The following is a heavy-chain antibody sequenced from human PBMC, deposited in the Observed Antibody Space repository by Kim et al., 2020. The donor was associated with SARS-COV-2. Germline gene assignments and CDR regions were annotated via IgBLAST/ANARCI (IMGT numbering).Heavy chain of an antibody. D-gene: IGHD1-26*01. CDR3: ARTRPTTYFDY. V-gene: IGHV3-30*01. Sequence: KYYADSVKGRFTISRDNSKNTLYLQMNSLRAEDTAVYYCARTRPTTYFDYWGQGTLVTVSS. J-gene: IGHJ4*02. CDR2: K.